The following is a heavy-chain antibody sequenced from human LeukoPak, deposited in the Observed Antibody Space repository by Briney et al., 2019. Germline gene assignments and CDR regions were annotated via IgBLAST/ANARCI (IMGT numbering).Heavy chain of an antibody. CDR1: GYSFTTHW. V-gene: IGHV5-51*01. J-gene: IGHJ5*02. CDR3: ARLPHYYDSSGYYYDWFDP. Sequence: GESLKISCKGSGYSFTTHWIAWVRQMPGKGLEWMGIIYPGDSDTRYSPSFQGQVTISADKSISTAYLQWSSLKASDTAMYYCARLPHYYDSSGYYYDWFDPWGQGTLVTVSS. D-gene: IGHD3-22*01. CDR2: IYPGDSDT.